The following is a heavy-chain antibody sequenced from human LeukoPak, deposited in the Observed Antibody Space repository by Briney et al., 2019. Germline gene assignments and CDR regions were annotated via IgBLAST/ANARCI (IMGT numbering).Heavy chain of an antibody. CDR3: ATLRIATSPDSNDAFDI. J-gene: IGHJ3*02. D-gene: IGHD6-6*01. V-gene: IGHV5-51*01. CDR1: GSSFTSYW. Sequence: GASLKISCKGSGSSFTSYWIGWVRQLPGKGLEWMGIIYPGDSDTRYSPSFQGQVTISADKSISTAYLQWSSLKASDTAMYCCATLRIATSPDSNDAFDIWGQGTMVTVSS. CDR2: IYPGDSDT.